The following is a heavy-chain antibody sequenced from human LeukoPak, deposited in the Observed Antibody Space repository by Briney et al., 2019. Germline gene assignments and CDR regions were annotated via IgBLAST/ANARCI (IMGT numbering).Heavy chain of an antibody. Sequence: PSETLSLTCAVSGYSISSGYYWGWIRQTPGKGLEWIGSLYHSGSTYYNPSLKSRVTMSVDTSKNQFSLKVTSVTAADTAVYYCARDYGTYFDYWGQATLVTVSS. CDR3: ARDYGTYFDY. J-gene: IGHJ4*02. D-gene: IGHD4-17*01. V-gene: IGHV4-38-2*02. CDR1: GYSISSGYY. CDR2: LYHSGST.